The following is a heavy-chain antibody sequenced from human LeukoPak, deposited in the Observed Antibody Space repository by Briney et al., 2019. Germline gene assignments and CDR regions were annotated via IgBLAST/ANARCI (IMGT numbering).Heavy chain of an antibody. CDR3: ARGRSGSWSRGEFQH. CDR1: GGSFSGYY. Sequence: PSETLSLTCAVYGGSFSGYYWSWIRQPPGKGLEWIGEINHSGSTNYNPSLKSRVTISVDTSKNQFSLKLSSVTAADTAVYYCARGRSGSWSRGEFQHWGQGTLVTVSS. J-gene: IGHJ1*01. D-gene: IGHD6-13*01. CDR2: INHSGST. V-gene: IGHV4-34*01.